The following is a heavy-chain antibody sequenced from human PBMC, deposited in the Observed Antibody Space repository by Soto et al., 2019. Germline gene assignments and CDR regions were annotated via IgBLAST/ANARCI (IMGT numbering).Heavy chain of an antibody. V-gene: IGHV3-33*01. D-gene: IGHD3-10*01. J-gene: IGHJ6*02. Sequence: QVQLVESGGGVVQLGRSLRLSCAASGFTFSSYGMHWVRQAPGKGLEWVAVIWYDGSNKYYADSVKGRFTISRDNSKNTLYLQMNSLRAEDTAVYYCARDLPYGSGSYSPRGYYYYGMDVWGQGTTVTVSS. CDR1: GFTFSSYG. CDR3: ARDLPYGSGSYSPRGYYYYGMDV. CDR2: IWYDGSNK.